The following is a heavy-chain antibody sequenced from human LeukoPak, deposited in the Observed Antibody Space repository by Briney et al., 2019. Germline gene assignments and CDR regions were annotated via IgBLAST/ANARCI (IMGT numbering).Heavy chain of an antibody. CDR3: AKVENPCTICGVAGRFDP. J-gene: IGHJ5*02. D-gene: IGHD3-3*01. V-gene: IGHV3-30*02. CDR2: IRYDGSNK. CDR1: GFTFSSYG. Sequence: PGGSLRLSCAASGFTFSSYGMHWARQAPGKGLEWVAFIRYDGSNKYYADSVKGRFTISRDNSKNTLYLQMNSLRAEDTAVYYCAKVENPCTICGVAGRFDPWGQGTLVTVSS.